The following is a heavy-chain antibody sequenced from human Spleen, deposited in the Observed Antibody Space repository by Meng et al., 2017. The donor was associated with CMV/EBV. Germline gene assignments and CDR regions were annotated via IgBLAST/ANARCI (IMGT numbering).Heavy chain of an antibody. CDR1: GFTFSNYW. Sequence: VESGGVSIPPGGSLRLCCAASGFTFSNYWMHWIRQAPGKGLMWVSRINVDGTTTTHADSVKGRFTISRDNTKNTLYLQMNSLRAEDTAVYYCARDGGSSVSWGQGTLVTVSS. CDR3: ARDGGSSVS. V-gene: IGHV3-74*03. J-gene: IGHJ5*02. D-gene: IGHD6-6*01. CDR2: INVDGTTT.